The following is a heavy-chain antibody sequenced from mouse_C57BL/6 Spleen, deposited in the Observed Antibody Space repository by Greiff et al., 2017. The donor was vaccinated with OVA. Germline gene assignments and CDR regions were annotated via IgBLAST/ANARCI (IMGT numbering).Heavy chain of an antibody. CDR1: GYAFSSSW. CDR2: IYPGDGDT. J-gene: IGHJ4*01. CDR3: ASNSSGHGAMDY. V-gene: IGHV1-82*01. Sequence: VKLMESGPELVKPGASVKISCKASGYAFSSSWMNWVKQRPGKGLEWIGRIYPGDGDTNYNGKFKGKATLTADKSSSPAYMQLSSLTSEDSAVYFCASNSSGHGAMDYWGQGTSVTVSS. D-gene: IGHD3-2*02.